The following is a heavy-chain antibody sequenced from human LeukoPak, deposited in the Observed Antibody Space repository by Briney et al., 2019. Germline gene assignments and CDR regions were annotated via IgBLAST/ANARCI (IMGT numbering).Heavy chain of an antibody. D-gene: IGHD6-13*01. CDR1: GGSISSYY. Sequence: PSETLSLTCTVSGGSISSYYWSWIRQPPGKGLEWIGYIYYSGSTNYNPSLKSRVTISVDTSKNQFSLKLSSVTAADTAVYYCARHGGSSWYTGLDWGQGTLVTVSS. V-gene: IGHV4-59*08. J-gene: IGHJ4*02. CDR2: IYYSGST. CDR3: ARHGGSSWYTGLD.